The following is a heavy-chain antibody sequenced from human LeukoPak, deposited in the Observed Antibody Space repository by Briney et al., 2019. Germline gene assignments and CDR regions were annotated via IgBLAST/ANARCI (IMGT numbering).Heavy chain of an antibody. CDR1: GFTFSSYG. CDR3: TRDQTPYY. Sequence: GGSLRLSCAASGFTFSSYGMSWVRQAPGKGLEWVGFIASETYGGTAEYAASVKGRFTISRDDSKSIAYLQMNSLKTEDTAVYYCTRDQTPYYWGQGTLVTVSS. CDR2: IASETYGGTA. V-gene: IGHV3-49*04. J-gene: IGHJ4*02.